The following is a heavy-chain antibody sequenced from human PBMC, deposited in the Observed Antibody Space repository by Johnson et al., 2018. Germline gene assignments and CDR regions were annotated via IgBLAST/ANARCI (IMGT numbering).Heavy chain of an antibody. V-gene: IGHV3-30-3*01. D-gene: IGHD3-22*01. CDR1: GFTFSSYA. CDR2: ISYDGSNK. Sequence: QVQLVQSGGGVVQPGRSLRLSCAASGFTFSSYAMHWVRQAPGKGLEWVAVISYDGSNKYYADSVKGRFTIPRANSKNTLYLQMNSLRAEDTAVYYCARDRGDTMIVVVITYAFDIWGQGTMVTVSS. J-gene: IGHJ3*02. CDR3: ARDRGDTMIVVVITYAFDI.